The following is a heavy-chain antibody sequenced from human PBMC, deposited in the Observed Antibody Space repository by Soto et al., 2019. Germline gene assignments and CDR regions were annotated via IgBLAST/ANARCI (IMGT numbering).Heavy chain of an antibody. CDR3: AKAGGAAGTVDYFDY. CDR1: GFTFSSYA. Sequence: HPGGSLRLSCAASGFTFSSYAMHWVRQAPGKGLEWVAVISYDGRNKYYADSVKGRFTISRDNSKNTLYLQMNSLRAEDTAVYYCAKAGGAAGTVDYFDYWGQGTLVTVSS. CDR2: ISYDGRNK. J-gene: IGHJ4*02. D-gene: IGHD6-13*01. V-gene: IGHV3-30*04.